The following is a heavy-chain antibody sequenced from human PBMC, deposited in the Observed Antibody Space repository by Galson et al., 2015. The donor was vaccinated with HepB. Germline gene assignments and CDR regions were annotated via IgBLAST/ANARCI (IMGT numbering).Heavy chain of an antibody. V-gene: IGHV5-51*01. CDR3: ARSRRYYYDSSGYYYWYFDL. CDR2: IYPGDSDT. Sequence: QSGAEVKKPGESLKISCKGSGYSFTSYWIGWVRQMPGKGLEWMGIIYPGDSDTRYSPSFQGQVTISADKSISTAYLQWSSLKASDTAMYYCARSRRYYYDSSGYYYWYFDLWGRGTLVTVSS. J-gene: IGHJ2*01. D-gene: IGHD3-22*01. CDR1: GYSFTSYW.